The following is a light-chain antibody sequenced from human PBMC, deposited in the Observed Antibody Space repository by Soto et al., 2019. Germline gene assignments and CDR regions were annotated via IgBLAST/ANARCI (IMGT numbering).Light chain of an antibody. Sequence: EIVLTHSPGTLSLSAGESATLSCRASQSVDDNYLAWYQQRPGQSPSLLMYGASNRATGIPDRISGSGSGTDFTLTIKRLEPEDFAVYYCQQYGSSPLTFGGGTKVDI. V-gene: IGKV3-20*01. CDR1: QSVDDNY. J-gene: IGKJ4*01. CDR3: QQYGSSPLT. CDR2: GAS.